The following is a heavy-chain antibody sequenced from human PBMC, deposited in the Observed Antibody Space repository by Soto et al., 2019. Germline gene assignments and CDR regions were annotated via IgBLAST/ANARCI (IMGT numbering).Heavy chain of an antibody. CDR3: ARAVWYRGPGGYYYYGMDV. CDR1: GYTFTSYD. CDR2: MNPNSGNT. D-gene: IGHD6-13*01. J-gene: IGHJ6*02. V-gene: IGHV1-8*01. Sequence: QVQLVQSGAEVKKPGASVKVSCKASGYTFTSYDINWVRQATGQGLEWMGWMNPNSGNTGYAQKFQGRVTMTRTTSISTAYMELSSLRSEDTAVYYCARAVWYRGPGGYYYYGMDVWGQGTTVTVSS.